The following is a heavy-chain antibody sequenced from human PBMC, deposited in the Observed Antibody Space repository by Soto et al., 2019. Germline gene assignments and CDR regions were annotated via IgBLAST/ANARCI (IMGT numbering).Heavy chain of an antibody. CDR1: GGTFSNYP. D-gene: IGHD5-12*01. CDR3: ARGNHRWLQLWYFEL. CDR2: IIPIFGTV. J-gene: IGHJ2*01. Sequence: QVQLVQSGAEVKKPGSSVKVSCKASGGTFSNYPVSWVRQAPGQGLEWMGGIIPIFGTVNYEQKFQGRLTITADESPSTAYMELSSLRSEDTAVYYCARGNHRWLQLWYFELWGRGTLVTVSS. V-gene: IGHV1-69*12.